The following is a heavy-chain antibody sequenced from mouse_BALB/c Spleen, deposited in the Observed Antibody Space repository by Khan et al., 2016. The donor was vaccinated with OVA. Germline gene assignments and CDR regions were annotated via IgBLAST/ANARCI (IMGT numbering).Heavy chain of an antibody. CDR1: GDSISSGY. CDR3: ARSTYRYACAY. D-gene: IGHD2-14*01. CDR2: MISSGYT. V-gene: IGHV3-8*02. Sequence: EVQLQESGPSLVQPSQTLSLTCSVTGDSISSGYWSWIRKFPGNKLEYMGYMISSGYTYYNPSLKSRISITRHTSKNQYYLQLNSVTTEDTATYYCARSTYRYACAYWGQGTLVTVSA. J-gene: IGHJ3*01.